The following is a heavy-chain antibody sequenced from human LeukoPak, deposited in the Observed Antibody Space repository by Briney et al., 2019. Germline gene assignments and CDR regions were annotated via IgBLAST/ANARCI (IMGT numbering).Heavy chain of an antibody. CDR1: GFTFSSYA. Sequence: GGSLRLSCAASGFTFSSYAMHWVRQAPSKGLEWVAVISYDGSNKYYADSVKGRFTTSRDNSKNTLYLQMNSLRAEDTAVYYCARPTTVTTSDAFDIWGQGTMVTVSS. CDR3: ARPTTVTTSDAFDI. CDR2: ISYDGSNK. V-gene: IGHV3-30-3*01. J-gene: IGHJ3*02. D-gene: IGHD4-17*01.